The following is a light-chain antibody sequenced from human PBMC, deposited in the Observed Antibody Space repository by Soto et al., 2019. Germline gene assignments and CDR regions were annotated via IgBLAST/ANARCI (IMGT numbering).Light chain of an antibody. CDR3: SSYTSSSTLEV. Sequence: QFALTQPASVSGSPGQSITISCTGTSSDVGGYKYVSWYQQHPAKAPKLMIYDVSNRPSGVSNRFSGSKSGNTASLTISGLQAEDEADYYCSSYTSSSTLEVFGTGTKLTVL. V-gene: IGLV2-14*01. J-gene: IGLJ1*01. CDR2: DVS. CDR1: SSDVGGYKY.